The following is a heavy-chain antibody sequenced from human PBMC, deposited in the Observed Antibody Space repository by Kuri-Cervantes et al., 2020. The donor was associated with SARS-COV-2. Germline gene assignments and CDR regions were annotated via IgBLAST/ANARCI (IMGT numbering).Heavy chain of an antibody. D-gene: IGHD1-26*01. Sequence: ASVKVSCKASGGTFSSYAISWVRQAPGQGLEWMGWSSTYNGYTNYEQKFQGRITMTTDTSTSTAYMELRSLRSDDTAVYYCARVGATYFYGVNVWGQGTTVTVSS. CDR2: SSTYNGYT. J-gene: IGHJ6*02. CDR3: ARVGATYFYGVNV. V-gene: IGHV1-18*01. CDR1: GGTFSSYA.